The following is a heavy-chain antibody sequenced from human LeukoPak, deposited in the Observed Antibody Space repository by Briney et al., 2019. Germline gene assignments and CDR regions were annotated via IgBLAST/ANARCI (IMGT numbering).Heavy chain of an antibody. V-gene: IGHV3-23*01. CDR3: AIHLGGSGN. D-gene: IGHD3-10*01. J-gene: IGHJ4*02. CDR2: IGGSGSST. Sequence: GGSLRLSCAASGFTLSSYAMSWVRQAPGKGLEWVSAIGGSGSSTYYGDSVKGRFTISRDNSKNTLYLQMNSLRAEDTAVYYCAIHLGGSGNWGQGTLVTVSS. CDR1: GFTLSSYA.